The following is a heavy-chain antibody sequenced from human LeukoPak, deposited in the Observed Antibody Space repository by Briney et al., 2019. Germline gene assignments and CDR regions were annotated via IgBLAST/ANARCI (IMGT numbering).Heavy chain of an antibody. J-gene: IGHJ4*02. CDR1: GYTFTSYG. Sequence: GASVKVSCKASGYTFTSYGISWVRQAPGQGLEWMGWISAYNGNTNYAQKLQGRVTMTTDTSTSTAYMELRSLRSDDTAVYYCARDGGGYSGYDSQRYFDYWGQGTLVTVSS. V-gene: IGHV1-18*01. D-gene: IGHD5-12*01. CDR3: ARDGGGYSGYDSQRYFDY. CDR2: ISAYNGNT.